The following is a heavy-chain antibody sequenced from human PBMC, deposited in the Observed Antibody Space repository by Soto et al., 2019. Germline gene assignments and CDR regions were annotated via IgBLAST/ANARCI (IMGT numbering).Heavy chain of an antibody. V-gene: IGHV4-30-4*01. CDR2: ILYSTTT. J-gene: IGHJ4*01. Sequence: QVQLQESGPGLVKTSQTLSLTCTVSGDSISSGDYYCSWISQPPGKGLEWIGYILYSTTTNYNPSLASRLNISVATAKNQFSLTLTSVTAADTAVYYCARNGALVYWGRGTLVTVSS. D-gene: IGHD2-8*01. CDR3: ARNGALVY. CDR1: GDSISSGDYY.